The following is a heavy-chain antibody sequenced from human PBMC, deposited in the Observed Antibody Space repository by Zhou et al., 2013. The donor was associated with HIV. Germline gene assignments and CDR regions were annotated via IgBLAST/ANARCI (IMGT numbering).Heavy chain of an antibody. CDR1: GYTFTGYY. D-gene: IGHD6-13*01. Sequence: QVQLVQSGAEVKKPGASVKVSCKASGYTFTGYYMHWVRQAPGQGLEWMGGIIPIFGTANYAQKFQGRVTITADESTSTAYMELTSLRSEDTAVYYCARAGYSSSLDFQHWGQGTLVTVSS. J-gene: IGHJ1*01. CDR3: ARAGYSSSLDFQH. V-gene: IGHV1-69*01. CDR2: IIPIFGTA.